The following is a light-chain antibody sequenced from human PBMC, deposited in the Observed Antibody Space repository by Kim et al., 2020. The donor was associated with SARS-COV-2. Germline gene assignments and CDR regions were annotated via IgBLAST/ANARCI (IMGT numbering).Light chain of an antibody. CDR1: QDISNS. CDR2: TAS. CDR3: VQYSGYPYT. J-gene: IGKJ2*01. V-gene: IGKV1-17*03. Sequence: DIQMTQSPSAMSASVGDRVTITCRASQDISNSLAWFQQKPGKVPERLIYTASTLQSGIPSRFSGSGSGTEFTLTVASLQPEDFATYYCVQYSGYPYTFGQGTKLEI.